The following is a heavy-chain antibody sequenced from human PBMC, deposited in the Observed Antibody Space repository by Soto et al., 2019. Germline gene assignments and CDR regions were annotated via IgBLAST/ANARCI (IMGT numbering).Heavy chain of an antibody. V-gene: IGHV3-30*18. Sequence: GGSLRLSCAASGLTFSDYAMHWVRQAPGKGLEWLAVFSYDGSSKYYADSVKGRFTISRDNSKNTLYLQMSSLRSEDTALYFCAKDTSRLEFTRGPFDCWGQGTLVTVSS. J-gene: IGHJ4*02. CDR2: FSYDGSSK. CDR3: AKDTSRLEFTRGPFDC. CDR1: GLTFSDYA. D-gene: IGHD1-1*01.